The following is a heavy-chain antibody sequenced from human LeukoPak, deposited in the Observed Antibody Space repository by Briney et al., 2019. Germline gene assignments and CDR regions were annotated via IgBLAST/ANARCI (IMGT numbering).Heavy chain of an antibody. V-gene: IGHV4-4*02. Sequence: GSLRLSCAASGFTVSSNYMNWVRQPPGKGLEWIGEVHLSGTSNYNPSLKSRVSMSIDKSKNQLSLKLTSVTAADTAMYYCARESGAFSPFGFWGQGTLVTVSS. J-gene: IGHJ4*02. CDR2: VHLSGTS. D-gene: IGHD1-26*01. CDR3: ARESGAFSPFGF. CDR1: GFTVSSNY.